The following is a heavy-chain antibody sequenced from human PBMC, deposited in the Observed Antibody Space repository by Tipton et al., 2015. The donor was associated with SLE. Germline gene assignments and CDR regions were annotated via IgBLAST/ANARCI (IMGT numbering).Heavy chain of an antibody. CDR3: AGAPGGNWFDS. CDR1: GYSFTGNW. D-gene: IGHD3-16*01. J-gene: IGHJ5*01. V-gene: IGHV5-51*03. Sequence: QLVQSGAEVEKPGESLKISCQGSGYSFTGNWIGWVRQMPGKGLEWMGIIDPTDSDTRFGPSFQGQVTISADKSISTAYLQWSSLKASDTAMYYCAGAPGGNWFDSWGQGTLVTASS. CDR2: IDPTDSDT.